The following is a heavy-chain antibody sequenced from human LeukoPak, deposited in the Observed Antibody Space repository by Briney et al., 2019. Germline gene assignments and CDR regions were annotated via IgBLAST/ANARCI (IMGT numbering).Heavy chain of an antibody. D-gene: IGHD3-10*01. CDR1: GFTFSSYS. Sequence: GGSLRLSCAASGFTFSSYSMNWVRQAPGKGLEWVSSISSSSSYIYYADSVKGRFTISSDNAKNSLYLQMNSLRAEDTAVYYCARDLGGAFDIWGQGTMVTVSS. V-gene: IGHV3-21*01. J-gene: IGHJ3*02. CDR2: ISSSSSYI. CDR3: ARDLGGAFDI.